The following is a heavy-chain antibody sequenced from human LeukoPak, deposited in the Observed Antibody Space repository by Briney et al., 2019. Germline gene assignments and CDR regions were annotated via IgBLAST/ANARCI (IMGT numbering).Heavy chain of an antibody. CDR3: AKTGYDSSGYPRFAEYFQH. CDR1: GFTFSDTW. CDR2: ISYDGSNK. D-gene: IGHD3-22*01. V-gene: IGHV3-30*18. Sequence: GGSLRLSCAASGFTFSDTWMHWVRQAPGKGLEWVAVISYDGSNKYYADSVKGRFTISRDNSKNTLYLQMNSLRAEDTAVYYCAKTGYDSSGYPRFAEYFQHWGQGTLVTVSS. J-gene: IGHJ1*01.